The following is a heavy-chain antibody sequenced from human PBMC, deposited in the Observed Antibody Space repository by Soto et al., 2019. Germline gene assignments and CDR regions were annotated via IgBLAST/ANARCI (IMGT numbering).Heavy chain of an antibody. V-gene: IGHV1-18*01. CDR2: ISGYNGDT. CDR3: AKNGQPPYYYYGLDV. Sequence: QGHLVQSGAEVKKPGASVKVSCKTSASTFTRYGISWVRQAPGQGLEWMGWISGYNGDTNYTQNLQDRVTMTIDTSTTTAYMELRSLTSDDTAVYYCAKNGQPPYYYYGLDVWGQVTTVTVSS. D-gene: IGHD2-8*01. CDR1: ASTFTRYG. J-gene: IGHJ6*02.